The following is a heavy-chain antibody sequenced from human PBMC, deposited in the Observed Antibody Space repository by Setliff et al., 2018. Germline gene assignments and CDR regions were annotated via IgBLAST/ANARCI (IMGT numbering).Heavy chain of an antibody. V-gene: IGHV4-34*01. CDR2: VSHSGST. J-gene: IGHJ3*01. D-gene: IGHD3-22*01. CDR1: GGSFSNYY. Sequence: SETLSLTCAVYGGSFSNYYWSWIRQPPGGGLEWLGEVSHSGSTNYKPSLKGRVAMSVDTSKRQFSLKLNSVTAADTAVYYCARDDYDSGGYYYGSFDVWGKGTLVTVSS. CDR3: ARDDYDSGGYYYGSFDV.